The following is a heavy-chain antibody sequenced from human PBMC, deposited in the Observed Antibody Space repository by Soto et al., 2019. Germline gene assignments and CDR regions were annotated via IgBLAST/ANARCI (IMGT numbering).Heavy chain of an antibody. CDR2: ISYDGSNK. CDR1: GFTFSSYG. V-gene: IGHV3-30*18. Sequence: QVQLVESGGGVVQPGRSLRLSCAASGFTFSSYGMHWVRQAPGKGLEWVAVISYDGSNKYYADSVKGRFTISRDNSKNTLYLQMNSLRAEDTAVYYCAKDQRYYGSGTDGMDVWGQGTTVTVSS. CDR3: AKDQRYYGSGTDGMDV. D-gene: IGHD3-10*01. J-gene: IGHJ6*02.